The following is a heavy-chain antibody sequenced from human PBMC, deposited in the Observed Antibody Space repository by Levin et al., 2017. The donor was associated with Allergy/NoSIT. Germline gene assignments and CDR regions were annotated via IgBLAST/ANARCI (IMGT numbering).Heavy chain of an antibody. J-gene: IGHJ4*02. Sequence: KISCKASGGTFSSYAISWVRQAPGQGLEWMGGIIPIFGTANYAQKFQGRVTITADESTSTAYMELSSLRSEDTAVYYCARSYDILSYFDYWGQGTLVTVSS. CDR2: IIPIFGTA. CDR1: GGTFSSYA. CDR3: ARSYDILSYFDY. V-gene: IGHV1-69*01. D-gene: IGHD3-9*01.